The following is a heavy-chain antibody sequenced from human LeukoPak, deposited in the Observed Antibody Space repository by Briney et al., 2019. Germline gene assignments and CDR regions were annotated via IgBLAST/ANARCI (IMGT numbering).Heavy chain of an antibody. V-gene: IGHV1-24*01. CDR3: ATDLSYSNSYYYYGMDV. D-gene: IGHD4-11*01. J-gene: IGHJ6*02. CDR2: FDPEDGET. CDR1: GYTLTELF. Sequence: GASVKVSCKVSGYTLTELFMHWVRQAPGKGLEWMGGFDPEDGETIYAQKFQGRVTMTEDTSTDTAYMELSSLRSEDTAVYYCATDLSYSNSYYYYGMDVWGQGTTVTVSS.